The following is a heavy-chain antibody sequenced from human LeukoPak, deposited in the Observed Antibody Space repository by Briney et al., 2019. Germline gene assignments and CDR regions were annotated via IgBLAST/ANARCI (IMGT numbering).Heavy chain of an antibody. D-gene: IGHD6-13*01. CDR3: ARDWRRVFDAFDI. V-gene: IGHV3-23*01. CDR2: ISGSGAST. Sequence: PGGSLRLSCAGSGFTFSSYAMSWVRQAPGKGLEWVSAISGSGASTYYADSVKGRFTISRDNSKNTLYLQMNSLRAEDAAVYYCARDWRRVFDAFDIWGQGTMVTVSS. J-gene: IGHJ3*02. CDR1: GFTFSSYA.